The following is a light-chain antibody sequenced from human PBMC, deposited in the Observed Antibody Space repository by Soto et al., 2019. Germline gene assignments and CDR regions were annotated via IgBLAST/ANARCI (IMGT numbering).Light chain of an antibody. V-gene: IGKV3-20*01. J-gene: IGKJ1*01. CDR1: QSVSTSS. Sequence: EIVLTQSPGTLSLSPGARATLSCRASQSVSTSSLAWYQQKGGQAPRLLIHGASSRATGIPDRFSGSVSGTDFTLTISRLEPEDFAVYYCQQYGSSPRTFGQGTKVDIK. CDR2: GAS. CDR3: QQYGSSPRT.